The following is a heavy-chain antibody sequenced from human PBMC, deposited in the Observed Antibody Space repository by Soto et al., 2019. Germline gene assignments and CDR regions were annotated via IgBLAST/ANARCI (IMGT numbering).Heavy chain of an antibody. CDR2: ISYDGSNK. Sequence: GGSLRLSCAASGFTFSSYAMHWVRQAPGKGLEWVAVISYDGSNKYYADSVKGRFTISRDNSKNTLYLQMNSLRAEDTAVYYCARDLLGRDYFDYWGQGTLVTVSS. V-gene: IGHV3-30-3*01. D-gene: IGHD1-26*01. CDR1: GFTFSSYA. CDR3: ARDLLGRDYFDY. J-gene: IGHJ4*02.